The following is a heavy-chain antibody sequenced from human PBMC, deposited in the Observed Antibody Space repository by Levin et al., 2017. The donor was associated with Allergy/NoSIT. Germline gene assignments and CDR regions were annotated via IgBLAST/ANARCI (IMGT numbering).Heavy chain of an antibody. V-gene: IGHV3-49*03. Sequence: GSLRLSCSTSGFTLGDYAITWFRQAPGKGLEWVGFIRSRDYGGTTEYAASLKGRFIISRDDSKGIAYLQMNSLKTEDTAVYFCARDLWGYYDSTGYSLVLGYWGQGSLVTVSS. CDR2: IRSRDYGGTT. D-gene: IGHD3-22*01. J-gene: IGHJ4*02. CDR1: GFTLGDYA. CDR3: ARDLWGYYDSTGYSLVLGY.